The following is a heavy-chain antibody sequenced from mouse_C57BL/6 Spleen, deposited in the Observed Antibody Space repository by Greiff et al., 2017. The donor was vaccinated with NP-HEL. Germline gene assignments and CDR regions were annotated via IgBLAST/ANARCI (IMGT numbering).Heavy chain of an antibody. J-gene: IGHJ2*01. Sequence: EVKLVESGGGLVKPGGSLKLSCAASGFTFSSYAMSWVRQTPEKRLEWVATISDGGSYTYYPDNVKGRFTISRDNAKNNLYLQMSHLNSEDTAMYYGARAYCSSKFDYWGKGTTLTVSS. CDR3: ARAYCSSKFDY. D-gene: IGHD1-1*01. CDR1: GFTFSSYA. V-gene: IGHV5-4*03. CDR2: ISDGGSYT.